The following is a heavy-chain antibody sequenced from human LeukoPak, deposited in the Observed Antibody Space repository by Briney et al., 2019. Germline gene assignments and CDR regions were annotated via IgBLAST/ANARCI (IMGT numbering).Heavy chain of an antibody. CDR2: IYTSGST. J-gene: IGHJ5*02. V-gene: IGHV4-61*02. Sequence: PSQTLSLTCTVSGDSISSGSYYWTRIRQPAGKGLEWIGRIYTSGSTNYNPFLKSRVTISVDTPKNQFSLKLNSVTAADTAVYYCARSPPDDYGDYDGWFDPWGQGSLVTVSS. CDR3: ARSPPDDYGDYDGWFDP. CDR1: GDSISSGSYY. D-gene: IGHD4-17*01.